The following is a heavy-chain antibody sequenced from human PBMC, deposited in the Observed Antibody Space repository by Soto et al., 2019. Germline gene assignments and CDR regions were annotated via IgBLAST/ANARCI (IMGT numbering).Heavy chain of an antibody. Sequence: GGSLRLSCAASGFTFSSYGMHWVRQAPGKGLEWVAVIWYDGSNKYYADSVKGRFTISRDNSKNTLYLQMNSLRAEDTAVYYCARASSSGSDNWFDPWGQGTLVTVSS. CDR1: GFTFSSYG. CDR2: IWYDGSNK. V-gene: IGHV3-33*01. CDR3: ARASSSGSDNWFDP. J-gene: IGHJ5*02. D-gene: IGHD6-6*01.